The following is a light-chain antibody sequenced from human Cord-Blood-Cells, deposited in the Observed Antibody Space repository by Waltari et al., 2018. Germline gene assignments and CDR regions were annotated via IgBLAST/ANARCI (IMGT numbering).Light chain of an antibody. CDR2: DVS. V-gene: IGLV2-14*01. J-gene: IGLJ3*02. CDR1: SSDVGGYNY. Sequence: QSALTQPASVSGSPGQSITISCTGTSSDVGGYNYVSWYQQHPGKAPKLMIYDVSNRPSWVSNRFCGSKSGNTASLTISGLQAEDEAYYYCSSYTSSSTWVFGGGTKLTVL. CDR3: SSYTSSSTWV.